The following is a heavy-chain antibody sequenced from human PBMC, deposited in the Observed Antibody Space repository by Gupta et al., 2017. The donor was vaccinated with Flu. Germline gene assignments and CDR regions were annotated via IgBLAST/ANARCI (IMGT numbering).Heavy chain of an antibody. V-gene: IGHV3-74*01. J-gene: IGHJ4*02. CDR1: GFTFSSYW. CDR2: INSDGSIT. CDR3: ASPVAGQRDKVDY. Sequence: EVQLVASGGGLVQPGGSLRLSCAASGFTFSSYWMNWVRQAPGKGLGWVSRINSDGSITSYADSVRGRFTISRDNAENSLYLQMNSLRAEDTAVYYCASPVAGQRDKVDYWGQGTLVTVSS. D-gene: IGHD6-19*01.